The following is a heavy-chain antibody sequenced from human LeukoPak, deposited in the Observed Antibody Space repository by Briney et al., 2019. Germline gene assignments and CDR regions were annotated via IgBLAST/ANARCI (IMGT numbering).Heavy chain of an antibody. CDR1: GGSVTRGSYY. J-gene: IGHJ4*02. Sequence: SETLSLTCAVSGGSVTRGSYYWSWIRQPPGKGLEWIGYIYYSASTNYNPSLKSRVTMSVDTSKNQFSLKLSSVTAADTAVYYCASGGRYSGSYGYFFDYWGRGTLVTVSS. CDR3: ASGGRYSGSYGYFFDY. V-gene: IGHV4-61*01. CDR2: IYYSAST. D-gene: IGHD1-26*01.